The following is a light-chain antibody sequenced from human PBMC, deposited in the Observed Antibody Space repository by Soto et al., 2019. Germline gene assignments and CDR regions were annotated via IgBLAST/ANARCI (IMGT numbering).Light chain of an antibody. CDR1: QSVSSSY. CDR3: QRGKT. CDR2: GAS. Sequence: EIVLTQSPDTLSLSPGERATLSCRASQSVSSSYLAWYQQKPGQAPRLLIYGASSRATGIPDRFSGSGSGTDFTLTISRLEPEDFAVYYCQRGKTFGQGTKV. V-gene: IGKV3-20*01. J-gene: IGKJ1*01.